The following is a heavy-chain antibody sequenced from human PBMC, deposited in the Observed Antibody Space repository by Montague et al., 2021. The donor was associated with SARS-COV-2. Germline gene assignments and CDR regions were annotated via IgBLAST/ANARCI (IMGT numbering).Heavy chain of an antibody. CDR2: ISWNSGSI. Sequence: SLRLSCAASGFTFHDYALHWVRQVPGKGLEWVSGISWNSGSIGYADSVKGRFTISRDNAKNSLYLQMNSLRAEDTALYYCAKDRGYDGSGSYLEYWGQGTLVTVSS. CDR3: AKDRGYDGSGSYLEY. D-gene: IGHD3-10*01. V-gene: IGHV3-9*01. J-gene: IGHJ4*02. CDR1: GFTFHDYA.